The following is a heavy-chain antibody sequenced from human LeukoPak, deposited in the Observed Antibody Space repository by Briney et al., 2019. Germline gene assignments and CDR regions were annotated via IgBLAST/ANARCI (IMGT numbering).Heavy chain of an antibody. D-gene: IGHD3-22*01. CDR1: GFTFSHYW. V-gene: IGHV3-74*01. Sequence: GGSLRLSCAASGFTFSHYWMHWVRQAPGKGLVWVSRISNDGRGTDYADSVEGRFTISRDNSKNTLYLQMNSLRAEDTAVYYCAKDSYDSSGYSLYYYYYGMDVWGQGTTVTVSS. CDR3: AKDSYDSSGYSLYYYYYGMDV. CDR2: ISNDGRGT. J-gene: IGHJ6*02.